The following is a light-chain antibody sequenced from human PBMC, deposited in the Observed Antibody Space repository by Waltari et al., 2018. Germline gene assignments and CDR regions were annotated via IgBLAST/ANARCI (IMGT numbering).Light chain of an antibody. CDR1: SRDIGAYNF. CDR3: CSYAGPNLPVL. Sequence: QPALSQPASLSGSPGQSIPISCSGTSRDIGAYNFVSWYQQHPGKAPKIVIYEVTERPSGVSNRFSGSKSGNTASLTISGLQAEDEADYYCCSYAGPNLPVLFGGGTRLNVL. V-gene: IGLV2-23*02. J-gene: IGLJ2*01. CDR2: EVT.